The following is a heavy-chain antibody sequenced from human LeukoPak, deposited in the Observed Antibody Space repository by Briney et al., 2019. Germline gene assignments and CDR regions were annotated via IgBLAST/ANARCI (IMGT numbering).Heavy chain of an antibody. CDR3: ASGGYTYGYYFDN. Sequence: PSETLSLTCSVSGDSISSYYWSWIRQPPGKGLEWIWYIYYIGSTNYNPSLESRVTISVDTSKNQFSLKLRSVTAANTAVYYCASGGYTYGYYFDNWGQGTLSTVSS. V-gene: IGHV4-59*08. CDR1: GDSISSYY. D-gene: IGHD5-18*01. J-gene: IGHJ4*02. CDR2: IYYIGST.